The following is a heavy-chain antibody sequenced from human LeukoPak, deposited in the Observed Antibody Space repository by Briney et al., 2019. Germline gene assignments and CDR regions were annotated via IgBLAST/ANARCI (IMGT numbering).Heavy chain of an antibody. Sequence: PSETLSLTCAVYGGSFSGYYWSWIRQPPGKGLEWIGYIYYSGSTTYNASPKSRVAISLDMSRNQFSLRLTSVTAADTAVYYCARGGWYFDSWGQGTLVTVSS. CDR3: ARGGWYFDS. CDR2: IYYSGST. CDR1: GGSFSGYY. V-gene: IGHV4-59*01. J-gene: IGHJ4*02. D-gene: IGHD6-19*01.